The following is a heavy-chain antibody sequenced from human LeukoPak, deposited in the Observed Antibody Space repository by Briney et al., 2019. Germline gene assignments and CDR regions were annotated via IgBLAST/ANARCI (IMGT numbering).Heavy chain of an antibody. CDR2: IYTSGST. CDR1: GGSISSYY. V-gene: IGHV4-4*07. Sequence: SETLSLTCTVSGGSISSYYWSWIRQPPGKGLEWIGRIYTSGSTNYNPSLKSRVTMSVDTSKNQFSLKLSSVTAADTAVYYCAREKETTVKYYYYYYMDVWGKGTTVTVSS. D-gene: IGHD4-11*01. CDR3: AREKETTVKYYYYYYMDV. J-gene: IGHJ6*03.